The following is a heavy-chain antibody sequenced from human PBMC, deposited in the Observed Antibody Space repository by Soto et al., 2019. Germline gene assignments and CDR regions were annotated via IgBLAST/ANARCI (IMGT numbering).Heavy chain of an antibody. CDR1: GGSISSGGYS. V-gene: IGHV4-30-2*01. Sequence: SSETLSLTCAVSGGSISSGGYSWSWIRQPPGKGLEWIGYIYHSGSTYYNPPLKSRVTISVDRSKNQFSLKLSSVTAADTAVYYCARVSGYYERIPYYFDYWGQGTLVTVSS. D-gene: IGHD3-22*01. J-gene: IGHJ4*02. CDR3: ARVSGYYERIPYYFDY. CDR2: IYHSGST.